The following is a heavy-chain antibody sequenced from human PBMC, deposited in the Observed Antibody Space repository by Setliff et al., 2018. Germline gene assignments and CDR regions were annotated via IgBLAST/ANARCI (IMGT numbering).Heavy chain of an antibody. D-gene: IGHD7-27*01. Sequence: GSLRLSCGASGFTFRKYWMYWVRQVPGKGLVWVARINGDGSITNYADSVKGRFTISRGNARNTLYLQMNSLRGEDTAVYFCASIDWGENFYNTDVWGKGTTVTVSS. CDR1: GFTFRKYW. J-gene: IGHJ6*04. CDR2: INGDGSIT. V-gene: IGHV3-74*01. CDR3: ASIDWGENFYNTDV.